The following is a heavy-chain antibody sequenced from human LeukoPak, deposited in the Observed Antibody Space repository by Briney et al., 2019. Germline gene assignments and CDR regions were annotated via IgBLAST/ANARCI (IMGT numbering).Heavy chain of an antibody. CDR1: GFTFSSYA. Sequence: GGSLRLSCAASGFTFSSYAMSWVRQAPGKGLEWVSAISGSGGSTYYADSVKGRFTISRDNAKNSLYLQMNSLRAEDTAVYYCARVGIAVAVTGYWGQGTLVTVSS. V-gene: IGHV3-23*01. D-gene: IGHD6-19*01. CDR3: ARVGIAVAVTGY. J-gene: IGHJ4*02. CDR2: ISGSGGST.